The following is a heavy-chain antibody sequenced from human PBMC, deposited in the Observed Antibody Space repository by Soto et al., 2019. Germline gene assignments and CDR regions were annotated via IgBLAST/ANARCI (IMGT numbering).Heavy chain of an antibody. Sequence: SETLSLTCAVYGGSFSGYYWSWIRQPPGKGLEWIGEINHSGSTNYNPSLKSRVTISVDTSKNQFSLKLSSVTAADTAVYYCARGPRDIVVVPAAIRKSFNLFDPWAQRTLVTVSS. CDR3: ARGPRDIVVVPAAIRKSFNLFDP. CDR1: GGSFSGYY. V-gene: IGHV4-34*01. J-gene: IGHJ5*02. D-gene: IGHD2-2*01. CDR2: INHSGST.